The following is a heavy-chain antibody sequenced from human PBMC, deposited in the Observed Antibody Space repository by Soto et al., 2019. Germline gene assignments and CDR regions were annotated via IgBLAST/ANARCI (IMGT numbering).Heavy chain of an antibody. CDR1: GFTFSSYA. CDR2: ISGSGGST. CDR3: AKDQTRKQWLVGFDY. J-gene: IGHJ4*02. Sequence: GGSLRLSCAASGFTFSSYAMSWVRQAPGKGLEWVSAISGSGGSTYYADSVKGRFNISRDNSKNSLYLQMNSLRAEYTAVYYCAKDQTRKQWLVGFDYWGQGTLVTVSS. V-gene: IGHV3-23*01. D-gene: IGHD6-19*01.